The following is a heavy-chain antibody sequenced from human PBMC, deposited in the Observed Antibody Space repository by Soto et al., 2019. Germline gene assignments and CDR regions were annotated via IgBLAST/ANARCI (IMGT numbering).Heavy chain of an antibody. CDR1: GGTFSSYA. D-gene: IGHD6-13*01. V-gene: IGHV1-69*13. Sequence: SVKVSGKASGGTFSSYAISWVRQAPGQGLEWMGGIIPIFGTANYAQKFQGRVTITADESTGTAYMELSSLRSEDTAVYYCARGSAAGSQYGDFDYWGQGTLVTVSS. J-gene: IGHJ4*02. CDR2: IIPIFGTA. CDR3: ARGSAAGSQYGDFDY.